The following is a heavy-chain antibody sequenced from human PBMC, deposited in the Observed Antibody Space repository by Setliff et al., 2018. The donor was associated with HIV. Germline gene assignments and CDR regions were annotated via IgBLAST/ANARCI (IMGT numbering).Heavy chain of an antibody. CDR2: IYISGST. J-gene: IGHJ4*02. CDR3: AKEKAEQGGGLVPPFDY. D-gene: IGHD2-15*01. V-gene: IGHV4-61*02. CDR1: GGSISSGSYY. Sequence: PSETLSLTCSVSGGSISSGSYYWSWIRQPAGKGLEWIGRIYISGSTNYNPSLKSRGTISVDTSKNQFSLKLSSVTAADTAVYYCAKEKAEQGGGLVPPFDYWGQGTLVTVSS.